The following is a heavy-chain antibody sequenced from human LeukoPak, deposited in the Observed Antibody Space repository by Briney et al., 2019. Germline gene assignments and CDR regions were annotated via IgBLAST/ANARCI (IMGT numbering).Heavy chain of an antibody. CDR3: ARDKLLYSYGYKYFDY. CDR2: INPSGGST. J-gene: IGHJ4*02. Sequence: ASVKVSCKASGYTFTSYYMHWVRQAPGQGLEWMGIINPSGGSTSYAQKFQGRVTMTRDTSISTAYMELSRLRSDDTAVYYCARDKLLYSYGYKYFDYWGQGTLVTVSS. D-gene: IGHD5-18*01. V-gene: IGHV1-46*01. CDR1: GYTFTSYY.